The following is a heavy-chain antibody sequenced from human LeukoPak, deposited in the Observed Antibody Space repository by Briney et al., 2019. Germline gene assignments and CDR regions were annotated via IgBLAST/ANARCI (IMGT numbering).Heavy chain of an antibody. CDR1: VGCFSGYL. V-gene: IGHV4-34*01. Sequence: SETLSLTCAVYVGCFSGYLWNWIRQPPWKGLEWIGEVNHSGRTNYNPSLKSRVTISVDPSKSQFSLNLRSVTAADTAVYYCARGQFQRDYWGQGTLVIVSS. CDR2: VNHSGRT. J-gene: IGHJ4*02. CDR3: ARGQFQRDY.